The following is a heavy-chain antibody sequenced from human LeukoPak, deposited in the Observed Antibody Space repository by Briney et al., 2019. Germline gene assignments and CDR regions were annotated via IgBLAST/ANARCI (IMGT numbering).Heavy chain of an antibody. Sequence: GGSLRLSCVASGFTFSNYGMHWVRQAPGRGLEWVAFIRYDGSDKYYADSVKGRFTISRDNSKNTLYLQMNSLRAEDTAVYYCARGLLYCSSTSCLPDYWGQGTLVTVSS. V-gene: IGHV3-30*02. J-gene: IGHJ4*02. CDR2: IRYDGSDK. CDR3: ARGLLYCSSTSCLPDY. D-gene: IGHD2-2*01. CDR1: GFTFSNYG.